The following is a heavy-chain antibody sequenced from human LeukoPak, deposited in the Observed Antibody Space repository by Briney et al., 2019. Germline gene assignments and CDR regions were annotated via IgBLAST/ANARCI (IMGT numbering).Heavy chain of an antibody. CDR3: ARATSSGSERVGYYFDY. CDR2: INPNSGGT. V-gene: IGHV1-2*06. J-gene: IGHJ4*02. CDR1: GYTFTGYY. D-gene: IGHD1-26*01. Sequence: ASVKVSCKASGYTFTGYYMHWVRQAPGQGLGWMGRINPNSGGTNYAQKFQGRVTMTRDTSISTAYMELSRLRSDDTAVYYCARATSSGSERVGYYFDYWGQGTLVTVSS.